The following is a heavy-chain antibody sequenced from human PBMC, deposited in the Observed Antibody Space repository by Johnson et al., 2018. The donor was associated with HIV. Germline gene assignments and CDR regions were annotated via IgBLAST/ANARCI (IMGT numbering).Heavy chain of an antibody. CDR2: IYSGGST. Sequence: VQLVESGGGLVQPGGSLRLSCAASGFTFSSYWMSWVRQAPGKGLEWVSVIYSGGSTYYADSVKGRFTISRDNSKNTLYLQMNSLRAEDTAVYYCARGRVKFARVWVVARPAFAIWGQGTMFTVSS. D-gene: IGHD2-15*01. V-gene: IGHV3-66*01. CDR1: GFTFSSYW. CDR3: ARGRVKFARVWVVARPAFAI. J-gene: IGHJ3*02.